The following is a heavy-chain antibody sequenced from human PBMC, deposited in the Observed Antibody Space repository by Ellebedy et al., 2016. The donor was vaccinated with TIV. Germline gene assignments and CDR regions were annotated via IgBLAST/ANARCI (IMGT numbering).Heavy chain of an antibody. V-gene: IGHV4-59*08. Sequence: MPSETLSLTCTVSGGSITNYFWSWTRQPPGKGLEWIASTSYSGTTDYNPSLKSRVTMSVNTSNNQFSLKFSSVTAADTAVYVCVRGPNYVWGSYQYFDYWGQGALVIVSS. CDR3: VRGPNYVWGSYQYFDY. CDR2: TSYSGTT. CDR1: GGSITNYF. D-gene: IGHD3-16*02. J-gene: IGHJ4*02.